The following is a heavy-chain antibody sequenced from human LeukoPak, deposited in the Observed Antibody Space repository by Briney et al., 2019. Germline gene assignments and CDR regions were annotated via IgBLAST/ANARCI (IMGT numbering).Heavy chain of an antibody. V-gene: IGHV1-2*02. J-gene: IGHJ6*03. CDR1: GYTFTGYY. Sequence: GASVKVSCKASGYTFTGYYMHWVRQAPGQGLEWMGWINPNSGGTNYAQKFQGRVTMTRDTSISTAYMELSRLRSDDTAVYYCARAGRDYQLLQTRDYYYMEVWGKGTRVTVS. CDR3: ARAGRDYQLLQTRDYYYMEV. CDR2: INPNSGGT. D-gene: IGHD2-2*01.